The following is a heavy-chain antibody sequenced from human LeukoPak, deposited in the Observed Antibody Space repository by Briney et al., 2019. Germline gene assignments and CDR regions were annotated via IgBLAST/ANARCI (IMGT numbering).Heavy chain of an antibody. CDR1: GGTFSSYA. D-gene: IGHD2-15*01. V-gene: IGHV1-69*01. Sequence: SVKVSCKASGGTFSSYAISWVRQAPGQGLEWMGGTIPIFGTANYAQKFQGRVTITADESTSTAYMELSSLRSEDTAVYYCARENCSGGSCYNHFDYWGQGTLVTVSS. CDR3: ARENCSGGSCYNHFDY. CDR2: TIPIFGTA. J-gene: IGHJ4*02.